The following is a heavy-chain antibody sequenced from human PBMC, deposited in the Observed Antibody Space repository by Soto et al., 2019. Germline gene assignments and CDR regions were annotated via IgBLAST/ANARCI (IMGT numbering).Heavy chain of an antibody. CDR2: GNPHRGGT. V-gene: IGHV1-2*04. D-gene: IGHD3-16*01. CDR1: GYTFTGYY. J-gene: IGHJ6*02. Sequence: GASVPVSCKASGYTFTGYYMLWVRQAPGQGLEWMGWGNPHRGGTKHAQKFQGWVTMTRETSISTAYMELSRLRSDDTAVYYCARVGDGDYHVYYYGMDVWGQGTTVTVSS. CDR3: ARVGDGDYHVYYYGMDV.